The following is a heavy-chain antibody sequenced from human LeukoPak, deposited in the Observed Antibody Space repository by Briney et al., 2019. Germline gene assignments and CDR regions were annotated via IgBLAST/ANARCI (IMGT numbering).Heavy chain of an antibody. CDR3: ARAVRGELYYYYGMDV. V-gene: IGHV4-34*01. Sequence: PSETLSLTCAVYGGSFCGYYWSWIRQPPGKGLEWIGEINHSGSTNYNPSLKSRVTISVDTSKNQFSLKLSSVTAADTAVYYCARAVRGELYYYYGMDVWGQGTTVTVSS. J-gene: IGHJ6*02. D-gene: IGHD3-10*01. CDR2: INHSGST. CDR1: GGSFCGYY.